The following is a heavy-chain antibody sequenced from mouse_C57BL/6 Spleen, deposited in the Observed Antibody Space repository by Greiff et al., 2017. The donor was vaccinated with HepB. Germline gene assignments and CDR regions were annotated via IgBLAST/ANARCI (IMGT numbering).Heavy chain of an antibody. Sequence: QVQLQQPGAELVKPGASVTMSCKASGYTFTSYWITWVKQRPGQGLEWIGDIYPGSGSTNYNEKFKSKATLTVDTSSSTAYMQLSSLTSEDSAVYYCAREGGLRDYFDYWGQGTTLTVSS. V-gene: IGHV1-55*01. J-gene: IGHJ2*01. D-gene: IGHD2-4*01. CDR3: AREGGLRDYFDY. CDR2: IYPGSGST. CDR1: GYTFTSYW.